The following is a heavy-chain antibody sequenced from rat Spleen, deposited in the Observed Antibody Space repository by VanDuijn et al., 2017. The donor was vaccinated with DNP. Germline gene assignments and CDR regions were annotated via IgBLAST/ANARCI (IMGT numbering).Heavy chain of an antibody. CDR3: ARQGQLGFAY. J-gene: IGHJ3*01. CDR1: GFPFSNYG. Sequence: EVQLVESGGGLVQPGRSLKLSCAASGFPFSNYGMHWIRQAPAKGLEWVASISPSGGNTYYRHSVKGRFTISRDNAENTLFLQMDSLRSEETATYYCARQGQLGFAYWGQGTLVAVSS. V-gene: IGHV5-19*01. D-gene: IGHD1-5*01. CDR2: ISPSGGNT.